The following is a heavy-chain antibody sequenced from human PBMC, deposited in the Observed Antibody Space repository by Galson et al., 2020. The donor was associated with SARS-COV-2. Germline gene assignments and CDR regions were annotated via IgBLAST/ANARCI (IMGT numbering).Heavy chain of an antibody. D-gene: IGHD2-2*01. V-gene: IGHV3-30*03. J-gene: IGHJ4*02. CDR1: GFTLSSYG. Sequence: GESLKISCAASGFTLSSYGMHWVRQTPGKGLEWISIISSDGGDKHYADSVKGRFTISRDDSKNTVYLQMNSLRTEDTAVYYCTTGFCGTSCYQLGHWGQGTLVTVSS. CDR3: TTGFCGTSCYQLGH. CDR2: ISSDGGDK.